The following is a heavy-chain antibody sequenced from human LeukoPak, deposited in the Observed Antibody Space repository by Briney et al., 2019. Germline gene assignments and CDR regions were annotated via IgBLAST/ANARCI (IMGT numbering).Heavy chain of an antibody. CDR3: ATLNYGPYYFDY. J-gene: IGHJ4*02. CDR2: ISGSGGST. CDR1: GFTFSSYA. Sequence: GGSLRLSCAASGFTFSSYAMSWVRQAPGKGLEWVSAISGSGGSTYYADSVKGRFTISRDNPKNTLYLQMNSLRAEDTAVYYCATLNYGPYYFDYWGQGTLVTVSS. V-gene: IGHV3-23*01. D-gene: IGHD3-10*01.